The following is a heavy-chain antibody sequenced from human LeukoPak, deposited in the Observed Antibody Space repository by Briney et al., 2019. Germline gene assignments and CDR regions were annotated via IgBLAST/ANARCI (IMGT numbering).Heavy chain of an antibody. J-gene: IGHJ5*02. Sequence: GGSLRLSCAASGFTFSSYWMHWVRHAPGKGLVWVSRMNSDGTTTNYADSVKGRFTISRDNAKNTLYLQMNSLRAEDTAVYYCARGRGPYGWFDPWGQGTLVTVS. D-gene: IGHD3-10*01. CDR3: ARGRGPYGWFDP. CDR2: MNSDGTTT. V-gene: IGHV3-74*01. CDR1: GFTFSSYW.